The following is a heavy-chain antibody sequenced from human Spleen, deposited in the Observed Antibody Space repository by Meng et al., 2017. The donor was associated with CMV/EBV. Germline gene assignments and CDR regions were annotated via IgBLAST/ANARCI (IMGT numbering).Heavy chain of an antibody. CDR3: ARGSDWNDSPFDY. CDR1: GGSIRSYY. D-gene: IGHD1-1*01. Sequence: CTVSGGSIRSYYWNWIRQPPGKGLEWIGYIYYIGSTNYNPSLKSRVAISVDTSKNRFSLKLSSVTAADTAVYYCARGSDWNDSPFDYWGQGTLVTVSS. V-gene: IGHV4-59*01. J-gene: IGHJ4*02. CDR2: IYYIGST.